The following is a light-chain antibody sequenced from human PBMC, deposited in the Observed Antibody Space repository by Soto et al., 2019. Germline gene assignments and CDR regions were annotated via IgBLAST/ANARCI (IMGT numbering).Light chain of an antibody. J-gene: IGKJ2*01. CDR3: LQYESYPYA. V-gene: IGKV1-16*02. Sequence: DIHMTQSRSSLSASVGDRVTITCRASQGIDNYLAWFQQKPGKAPKCLIYGASSLQSGVPSKFSGSGFGTDFTLTISGLQPEDFATYYCLQYESYPYAFGQGTKVDSK. CDR1: QGIDNY. CDR2: GAS.